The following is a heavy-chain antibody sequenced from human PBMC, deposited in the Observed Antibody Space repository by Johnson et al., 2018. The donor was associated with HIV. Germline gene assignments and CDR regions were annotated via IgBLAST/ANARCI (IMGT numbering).Heavy chain of an antibody. V-gene: IGHV3-53*04. CDR1: GFTVSSNY. Sequence: VQLVESGGGVVQPGRSLRLSCAASGFTVSSNYMSWVRQAPGKGLEWVSVIYSGGSTYYADSVKGRFTISRDNSKNTLYLQMNSLRAEDTALYYCAKDKGGTVRGAFDIWGQGTMVTVSS. J-gene: IGHJ3*02. CDR3: AKDKGGTVRGAFDI. D-gene: IGHD1-1*01. CDR2: IYSGGST.